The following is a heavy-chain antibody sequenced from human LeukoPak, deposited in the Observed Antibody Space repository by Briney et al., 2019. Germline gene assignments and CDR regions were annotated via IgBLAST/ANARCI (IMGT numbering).Heavy chain of an antibody. CDR3: TTDRSHYYYYGMDV. Sequence: GGSLRLSCAASGFTFSNAWMSWVRQAPGKGLEWVGRIKSKTDGGTTDYAAPVKGRFTISRDDSKNTLYLQMNSLKTEDTAVYYCTTDRSHYYYYGMDVWGQGTTVTVSS. CDR1: GFTFSNAW. J-gene: IGHJ6*02. V-gene: IGHV3-15*01. CDR2: IKSKTDGGTT.